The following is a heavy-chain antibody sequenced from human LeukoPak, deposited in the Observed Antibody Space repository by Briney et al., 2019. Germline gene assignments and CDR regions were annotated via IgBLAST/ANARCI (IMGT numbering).Heavy chain of an antibody. CDR2: ISGNGADT. Sequence: PGGSLGLSCSASGFTFSTYSMHWVRRAPGKGLEYISAISGNGADTYYPDSVKGRFTISRDNSKNVLFLQMNGLRAEDTAVYYCVKGSGTGWYGHWGQGTLVTVSS. J-gene: IGHJ4*02. CDR3: VKGSGTGWYGH. V-gene: IGHV3-64D*06. CDR1: GFTFSTYS. D-gene: IGHD6-19*01.